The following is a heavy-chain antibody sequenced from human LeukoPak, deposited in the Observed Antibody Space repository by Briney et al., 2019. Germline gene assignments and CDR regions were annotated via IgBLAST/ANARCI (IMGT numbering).Heavy chain of an antibody. CDR2: INHSGST. V-gene: IGHV4-34*01. J-gene: IGHJ6*03. CDR3: ARGRSGVLWFGESSGYYYMDV. D-gene: IGHD3-10*01. Sequence: SETLSLTCAVYGGSFSGYYWSWIRQPPGKGLEWIGEINHSGSTNYNPSLKSRVTISVDTSKNQFSLKLSSVTAADTAVYYCARGRSGVLWFGESSGYYYMDVWGKGTTVTVSS. CDR1: GGSFSGYY.